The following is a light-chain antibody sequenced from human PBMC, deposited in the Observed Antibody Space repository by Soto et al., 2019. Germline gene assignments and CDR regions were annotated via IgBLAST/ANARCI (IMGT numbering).Light chain of an antibody. J-gene: IGKJ2*01. CDR2: GAS. CDR3: QQYGSATPYT. Sequence: EIALTQSPGTLALSPGERASLSCRASQSVSSNYLAWYQQKPGQAPRLLIYGASSRATGIPDRFSGSGSGTDFSLTLRRLEPAHCEVYYCQQYGSATPYTFGQRPNLEIK. V-gene: IGKV3-20*01. CDR1: QSVSSNY.